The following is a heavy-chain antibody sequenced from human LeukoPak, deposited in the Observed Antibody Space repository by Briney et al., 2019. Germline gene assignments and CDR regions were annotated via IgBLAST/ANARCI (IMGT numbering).Heavy chain of an antibody. J-gene: IGHJ4*02. D-gene: IGHD2-2*01. V-gene: IGHV1-2*02. Sequence: EGSVKFSFKASGYTFTGYYMHWGRQAPGQGLEWMGWVNPNSGGTNYTQKFQGRVTMTRDTSISTAYMELSRLRSDDTAVYYCARGRPADYWGQGTLVTVSS. CDR3: ARGRPADY. CDR1: GYTFTGYY. CDR2: VNPNSGGT.